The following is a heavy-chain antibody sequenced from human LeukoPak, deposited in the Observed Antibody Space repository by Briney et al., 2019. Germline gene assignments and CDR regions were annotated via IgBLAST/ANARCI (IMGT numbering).Heavy chain of an antibody. J-gene: IGHJ3*02. CDR3: ATHRRPGSGGYENAFEI. CDR2: IYDGGST. Sequence: SETLSLTCTVSGASIGSTTYYWDWFRQPPGKGLEWIGNIYDGGSTHYNPSLKSRLTMSVDTSKNHFSLRLNSVTAADTAIYYCATHRRPGSGGYENAFEIWGQGTMVTVS. D-gene: IGHD5-12*01. CDR1: GASIGSTTYY. V-gene: IGHV4-39*01.